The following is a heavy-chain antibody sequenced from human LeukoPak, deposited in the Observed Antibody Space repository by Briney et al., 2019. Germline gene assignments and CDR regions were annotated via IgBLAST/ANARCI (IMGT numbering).Heavy chain of an antibody. D-gene: IGHD5-12*01. V-gene: IGHV3-48*01. J-gene: IGHJ4*02. Sequence: GGSLRLSCAASGFTFSSYSMNWVRQAPGKGLEWVSYISSSSSTIYYADSVKGRFIISRDNAKNSLYLQMSSLRAEDTAIYYCAREGGFGGYDLDYWGQGTLVTVSS. CDR2: ISSSSSTI. CDR1: GFTFSSYS. CDR3: AREGGFGGYDLDY.